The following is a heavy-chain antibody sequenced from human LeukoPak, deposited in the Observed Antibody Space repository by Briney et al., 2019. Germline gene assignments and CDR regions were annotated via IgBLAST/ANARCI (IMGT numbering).Heavy chain of an antibody. D-gene: IGHD3-3*01. CDR2: INHSGST. Sequence: PETLSLTCAVYGGSFSGYYWSWIRQPPGKGLEWIGEINHSGSTNYNPSLKSRVTISVDTSKNQFSLKLSSVTAADTAVYYCARITYYDFWSGSLTTLPSYGMDVWGQGTTVTVSS. CDR3: ARITYYDFWSGSLTTLPSYGMDV. J-gene: IGHJ6*02. CDR1: GGSFSGYY. V-gene: IGHV4-34*01.